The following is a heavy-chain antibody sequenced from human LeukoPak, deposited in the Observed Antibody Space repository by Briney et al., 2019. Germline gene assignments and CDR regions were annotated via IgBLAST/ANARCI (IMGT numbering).Heavy chain of an antibody. V-gene: IGHV1-2*06. CDR1: VYTFTAYY. CDR3: ARDYSDLAIDY. J-gene: IGHJ4*02. D-gene: IGHD1-26*01. Sequence: GASVKVSCKASVYTFTAYYMHRVRQAPGQGLEWMGRINPNSGGTNYAQKFQGRVIMTRDTSISTAYMELSRLRSDDTAVYYCARDYSDLAIDYWGQGTLVTVSS. CDR2: INPNSGGT.